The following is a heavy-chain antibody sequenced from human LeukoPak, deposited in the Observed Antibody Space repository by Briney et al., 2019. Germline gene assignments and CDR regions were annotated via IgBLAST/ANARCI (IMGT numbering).Heavy chain of an antibody. CDR3: ATGFFYFYYMDV. CDR1: GFTFSSYW. V-gene: IGHV3-7*01. Sequence: GGSLRRSCAASGFTFSSYWMSWVRQAPGKGLEWVANIKQDGSEKYYVDSVKGRFTISRDNAKNSLYLQMNSLRAEDTAVYYCATGFFYFYYMDVWGKGTTVTISS. CDR2: IKQDGSEK. J-gene: IGHJ6*03. D-gene: IGHD1-1*01.